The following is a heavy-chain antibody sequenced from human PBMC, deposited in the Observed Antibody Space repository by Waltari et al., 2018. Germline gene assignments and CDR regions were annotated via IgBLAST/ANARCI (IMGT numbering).Heavy chain of an antibody. V-gene: IGHV1-2*02. D-gene: IGHD2-2*01. CDR3: ASGVIVVVPAARPDWYFDL. Sequence: QVQLVQSGAEVKKPGSSVKVSCKASGGTFSSYAISWVRQAPGQGLEWMGGINPNSGGTNYAQKFQGRVTMTRDTSISTAYMELSRLRSDDTAVYYCASGVIVVVPAARPDWYFDLWGRGTLVTVSS. CDR1: GGTFSSYA. CDR2: INPNSGGT. J-gene: IGHJ2*01.